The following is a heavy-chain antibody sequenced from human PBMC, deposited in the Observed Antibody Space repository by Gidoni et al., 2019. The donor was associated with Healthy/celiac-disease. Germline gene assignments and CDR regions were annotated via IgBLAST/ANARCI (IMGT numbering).Heavy chain of an antibody. CDR3: ARDGMGSSWQYYYGMDV. V-gene: IGHV3-33*08. CDR1: GFTFSSYG. CDR2: LWYEGSNK. D-gene: IGHD6-13*01. J-gene: IGHJ6*02. Sequence: QVQLVESGGGVVQPGRSRRRSCAADGFTFSSYGMHWVRQAPGKGLAWVAFLWYEGSNKYYADSVKGRFTISRDNSKNTLYLQMNSLRAEDTAVYYCARDGMGSSWQYYYGMDVWGQGTTVTVSS.